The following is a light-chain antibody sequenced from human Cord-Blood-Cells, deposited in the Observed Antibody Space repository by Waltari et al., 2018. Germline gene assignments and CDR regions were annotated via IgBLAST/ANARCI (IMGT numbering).Light chain of an antibody. CDR1: QRVSRY. CDR3: QQRSNWPPMYT. V-gene: IGKV3-11*01. Sequence: DIVLTQSPAPLPLPPGASATPSCRASQRVSRYLAWYQQKPGQAPRLLIYDASNRATGIPARFSGSGSGTDFTLTISSLEPEDFAVYYCQQRSNWPPMYTFGQGTKLEIK. CDR2: DAS. J-gene: IGKJ2*01.